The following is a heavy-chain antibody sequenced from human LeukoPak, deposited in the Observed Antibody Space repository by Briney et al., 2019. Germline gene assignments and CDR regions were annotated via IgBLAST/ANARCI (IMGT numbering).Heavy chain of an antibody. V-gene: IGHV3-7*01. Sequence: GGSLRLSCAASGFIYRRCWVSWLPQALGKGLEGLANIKQDGSEKYCVDSVKGRFTISRDNAKNSLYLQMNRLRAEKAAVYYCARGGYYYDSSCYYDYWGQGTLVTVSS. CDR1: GFIYRRCW. J-gene: IGHJ4*02. CDR3: ARGGYYYDSSCYYDY. D-gene: IGHD3-22*01. CDR2: IKQDGSEK.